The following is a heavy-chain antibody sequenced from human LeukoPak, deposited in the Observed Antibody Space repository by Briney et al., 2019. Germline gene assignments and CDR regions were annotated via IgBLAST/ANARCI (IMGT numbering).Heavy chain of an antibody. Sequence: KAGGSLRLSCAASGFTFSSYSMNWVRQAPGKGLEWVSSISSSSSYIYYADSVKGRFTISRDNAKNSLYLQMNSLRDEDTAVYYCARASPLALGYCSSTSCYGFDYWGQGTLVTVSS. CDR1: GFTFSSYS. D-gene: IGHD2-2*01. CDR2: ISSSSSYI. V-gene: IGHV3-21*01. CDR3: ARASPLALGYCSSTSCYGFDY. J-gene: IGHJ4*02.